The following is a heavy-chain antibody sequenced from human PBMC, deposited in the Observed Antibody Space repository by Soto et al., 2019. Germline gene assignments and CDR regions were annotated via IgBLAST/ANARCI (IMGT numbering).Heavy chain of an antibody. Sequence: SETLSLTCSVSGDSISSSYWAWIRQPPGKGLEWIGYISYSGSTNYNPSLKSRVTIFVHTSGNQFSLKLSSVTAADTAVYYCARVPTGPPTVVTDYYYYGMDVWGQGTTVTVSS. CDR3: ARVPTGPPTVVTDYYYYGMDV. CDR1: GDSISSSY. CDR2: ISYSGST. D-gene: IGHD2-15*01. V-gene: IGHV4-59*01. J-gene: IGHJ6*02.